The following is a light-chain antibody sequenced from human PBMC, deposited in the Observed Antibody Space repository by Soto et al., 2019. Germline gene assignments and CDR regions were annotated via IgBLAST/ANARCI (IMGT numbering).Light chain of an antibody. Sequence: EIVLTQSPGTLSLSPGERATLSCRASQSVSNNYLAWYQQKPGQAPSLLICGASNRAPDIPDRFSGSGSGTDFTLTISRLEPEDFAVYFCQQYGSSVKTFGQGTKVDIK. CDR3: QQYGSSVKT. V-gene: IGKV3-20*01. J-gene: IGKJ1*01. CDR1: QSVSNNY. CDR2: GAS.